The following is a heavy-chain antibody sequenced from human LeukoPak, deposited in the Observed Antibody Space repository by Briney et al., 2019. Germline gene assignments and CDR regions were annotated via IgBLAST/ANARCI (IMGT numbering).Heavy chain of an antibody. J-gene: IGHJ4*02. Sequence: GGSLRLSCATSGFTFSSYWMTWVRQAPGKGLEWVANIKEDGDEKYYVDSVKGRFSISRDNAKKSLYLQMNSLRAEDTAVYYCARWGSAAGEFDYWGQGTLVTVSS. CDR1: GFTFSSYW. CDR2: IKEDGDEK. V-gene: IGHV3-7*01. CDR3: ARWGSAAGEFDY. D-gene: IGHD2-2*01.